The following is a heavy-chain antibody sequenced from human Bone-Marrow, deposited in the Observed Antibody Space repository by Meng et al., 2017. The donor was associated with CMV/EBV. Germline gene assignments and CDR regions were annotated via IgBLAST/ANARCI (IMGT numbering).Heavy chain of an antibody. CDR1: GFTFSSYA. CDR2: IYSGGSST. CDR3: AKVIVGATSGFDY. J-gene: IGHJ4*02. D-gene: IGHD1-26*01. Sequence: GESLKISCAASGFTFSSYAMNWVRQAPGKELEWVSVIYSGGSSTYYADSVKGRFTISRDNSNNTLYLQMNSLRAEDTAVYYCAKVIVGATSGFDYWGQGTLDTVSS. V-gene: IGHV3-23*03.